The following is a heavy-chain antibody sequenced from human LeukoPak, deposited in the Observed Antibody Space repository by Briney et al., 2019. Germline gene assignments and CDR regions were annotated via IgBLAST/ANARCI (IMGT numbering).Heavy chain of an antibody. CDR1: GASLNSYY. J-gene: IGHJ4*02. V-gene: IGHV4-59*08. D-gene: IGHD3-22*01. CDR3: ARGYYYDSSGYADY. Sequence: SETLSLTCTVSGASLNSYYWSWIRQPPGKGLEWIGYIYYSGSTYYNPSLKSRVTISVDTSKNQFSLKLSSVTAADTAVYYCARGYYYDSSGYADYWGQGTLVTVSS. CDR2: IYYSGST.